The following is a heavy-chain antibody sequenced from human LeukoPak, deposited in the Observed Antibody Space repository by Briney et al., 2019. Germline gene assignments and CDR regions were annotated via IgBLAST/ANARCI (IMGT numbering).Heavy chain of an antibody. CDR2: INPDGLST. J-gene: IGHJ4*02. CDR1: GFTFSSYW. V-gene: IGHV3-74*01. Sequence: GGSLRLSCAASGFTFSSYWIHWVRQAPGKGLLWVSRINPDGLSTSHADPVKGRFTISRDNAKNTLYLQMNSLRAEDTAVYYCAREITVTSYYFDSWGQGTLVTVSS. D-gene: IGHD4-17*01. CDR3: AREITVTSYYFDS.